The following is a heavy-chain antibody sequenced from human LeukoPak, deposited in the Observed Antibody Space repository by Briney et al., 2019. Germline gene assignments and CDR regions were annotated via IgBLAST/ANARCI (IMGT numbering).Heavy chain of an antibody. CDR1: GFTFSSYA. CDR3: ARDDIAARPVY. V-gene: IGHV3-33*08. D-gene: IGHD6-6*01. J-gene: IGHJ4*02. CDR2: IWYDGSNK. Sequence: GGSLRLSCAASGFTFSSYAMSWVRQAPGKGLEWGAVIWYDGSNKYYADSVKGRFTISRDNSKNTLYLQMNSLRAEDTAVYYCARDDIAARPVYWGQGTLVTVSS.